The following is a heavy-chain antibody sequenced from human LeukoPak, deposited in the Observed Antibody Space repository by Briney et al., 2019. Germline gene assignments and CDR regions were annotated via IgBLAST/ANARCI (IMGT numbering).Heavy chain of an antibody. Sequence: ASVKVSCKASGYTFTSYGISWVRQAPGQGLEWMGWISAYNGNTNYAQKLQGRVTMTTDTSTSTAYMELRSLRSDDTAVYYCAFSPTAAYYYYMDVWGKGTTITVSS. V-gene: IGHV1-18*01. CDR1: GYTFTSYG. CDR3: AFSPTAAYYYYMDV. CDR2: ISAYNGNT. D-gene: IGHD2-21*02. J-gene: IGHJ6*03.